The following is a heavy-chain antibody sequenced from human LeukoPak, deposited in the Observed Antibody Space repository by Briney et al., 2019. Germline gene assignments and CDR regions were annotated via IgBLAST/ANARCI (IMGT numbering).Heavy chain of an antibody. D-gene: IGHD5-24*01. CDR1: GYTFTSYY. CDR3: ARGRNRRDGYTLYYYYYYMDV. CDR2: IYPSGGST. Sequence: ASVKVSCKASGYTFTSYYMHWVRQAPGQGLEWMGIIYPSGGSTSYAQKFQGRVTMTRDMSTSTDYMELSSLRSEDTAVYYCARGRNRRDGYTLYYYYYYMDVWGKGTTVTVSS. V-gene: IGHV1-46*01. J-gene: IGHJ6*03.